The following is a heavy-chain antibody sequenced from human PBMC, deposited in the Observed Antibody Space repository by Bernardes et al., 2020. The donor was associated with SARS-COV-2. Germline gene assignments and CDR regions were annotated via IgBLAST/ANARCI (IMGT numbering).Heavy chain of an antibody. D-gene: IGHD3-22*01. J-gene: IGHJ5*02. CDR3: ARGPIEDNWFDP. CDR2: IYYDGTT. V-gene: IGHV4-59*01. CDR1: SDSINNYY. Sequence: SETLSLTCTVSSDSINNYYWSWIRQPPGKGLEWLGYIYYDGTTYYNPSLRSRVTISVDTSKNQFSLNLRSVIAADTAVYYCARGPIEDNWFDPWGQGILVTVSP.